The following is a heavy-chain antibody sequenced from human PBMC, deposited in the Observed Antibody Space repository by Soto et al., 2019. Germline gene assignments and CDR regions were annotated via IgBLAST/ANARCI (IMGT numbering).Heavy chain of an antibody. J-gene: IGHJ4*02. V-gene: IGHV1-3*01. D-gene: IGHD7-27*01. CDR1: GYTFSSYA. CDR3: ARDTGDGTFDF. Sequence: ASVKVSCKASGYTFSSYAMHWVRQAPGQRLEWMGWINAGYGNTKSSQKFQDRVTISRDTSASTAYMELTSLRPEDTAVYYCARDTGDGTFDFWGQGNLVTVSS. CDR2: INAGYGNT.